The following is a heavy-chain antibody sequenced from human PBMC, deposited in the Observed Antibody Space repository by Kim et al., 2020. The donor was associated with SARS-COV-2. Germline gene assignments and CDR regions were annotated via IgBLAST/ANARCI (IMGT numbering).Heavy chain of an antibody. V-gene: IGHV3-33*01. CDR1: GFTFSSYG. D-gene: IGHD3-3*01. CDR2: IWYDGSNK. J-gene: IGHJ6*02. CDR3: ARDYSTIWSGVVYGMDV. Sequence: GGSLRLSCAASGFTFSSYGMHWVRQAPGKGLEWVAVIWYDGSNKYYADSVKGRFTISRDNSKNTLYLQMNSLRAEDTAVYYCARDYSTIWSGVVYGMDVWGQGTTVTVSS.